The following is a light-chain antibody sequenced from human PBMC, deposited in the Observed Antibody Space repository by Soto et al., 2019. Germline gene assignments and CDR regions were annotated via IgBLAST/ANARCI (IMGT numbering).Light chain of an antibody. V-gene: IGKV3-15*01. CDR1: QSVSSN. J-gene: IGKJ5*01. CDR3: QQYKNWPPIT. CDR2: GAS. Sequence: EIVMTQSPATLSGSPGGRATLSCRASQSVSSNLAWYQQKPGQAPRLLIYGASARATGIPARFSGSGSGTEFTRTISSLQSEDFAVYYCQQYKNWPPITFGQGTRLEIK.